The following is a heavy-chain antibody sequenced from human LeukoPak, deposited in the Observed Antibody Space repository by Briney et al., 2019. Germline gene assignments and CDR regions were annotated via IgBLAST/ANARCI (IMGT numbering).Heavy chain of an antibody. CDR3: ARGGATVTDFDY. CDR2: ISSSGSNI. Sequence: GGSLRLSCAASGFTFSSYEMNWVRQAPGKGLEWVSYISSSGSNIYYADSVKGRFTISRDNAKNSLYLQMNSLRAEDTAVYYCARGGATVTDFDYWGQGTLVTVSS. J-gene: IGHJ4*02. D-gene: IGHD4-17*01. CDR1: GFTFSSYE. V-gene: IGHV3-48*03.